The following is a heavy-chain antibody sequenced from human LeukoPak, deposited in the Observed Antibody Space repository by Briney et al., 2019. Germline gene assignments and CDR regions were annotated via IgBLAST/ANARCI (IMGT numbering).Heavy chain of an antibody. CDR1: GGPFSSYA. D-gene: IGHD3-10*01. CDR2: IIPLFGTT. V-gene: IGHV1-69*06. J-gene: IGHJ6*03. CDR3: ARVLTMVRGVSYMDV. Sequence: ASVKVSCKASGGPFSSYAFTWVRQAPGQGLEWMGGIIPLFGTTNYAQRFQGRVTITADKSTSTAYMELRSLRSDDTAVYYCARVLTMVRGVSYMDVWGKGTTVTISS.